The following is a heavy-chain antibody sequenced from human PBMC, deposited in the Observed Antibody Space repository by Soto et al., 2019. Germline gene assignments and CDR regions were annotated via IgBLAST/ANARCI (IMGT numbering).Heavy chain of an antibody. D-gene: IGHD2-15*01. Sequence: GGSLRLSCAASGFTFSSYAMSWVRQAPGKGLEWVSAISGSGGSTYYADSVKGRFTISRDNSKNTLYLHLTDLRPEDTAIYYCARDQDTYGQAVFDYWGQGALVTVSS. V-gene: IGHV3-23*01. CDR3: ARDQDTYGQAVFDY. CDR1: GFTFSSYA. J-gene: IGHJ4*02. CDR2: ISGSGGST.